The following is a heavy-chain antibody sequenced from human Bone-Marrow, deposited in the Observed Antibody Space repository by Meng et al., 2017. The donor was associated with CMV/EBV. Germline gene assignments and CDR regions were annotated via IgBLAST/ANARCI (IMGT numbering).Heavy chain of an antibody. J-gene: IGHJ4*02. V-gene: IGHV3-23*03. CDR3: AKSLFGGVVGPLFDY. Sequence: GESLKIYCAASGFTFATYAMSWVRQAPGKGLEWVSTIYSGGSNTDSADAVRGRVTISRDNSRNTLYLQINSLRAEDTALYYCAKSLFGGVVGPLFDYWGQGTLVTVSS. CDR1: GFTFATYA. D-gene: IGHD2-2*01. CDR2: IYSGGSNT.